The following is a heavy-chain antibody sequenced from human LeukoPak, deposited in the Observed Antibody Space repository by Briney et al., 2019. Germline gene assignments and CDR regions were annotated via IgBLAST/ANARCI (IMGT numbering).Heavy chain of an antibody. D-gene: IGHD7-27*01. CDR2: IYHSGST. J-gene: IGHJ2*01. CDR3: ARHPPNWGIKYFDL. CDR1: GYSISSGYY. Sequence: SETLSLTCAVSGYSISSGYYWGWIRQPPGKGLEWIGSIYHSGSTYYNPSLKSRVTISVDTSKNQFSLKLSSVTAADTAVYYCARHPPNWGIKYFDLWGRGTLVTVSS. V-gene: IGHV4-38-2*01.